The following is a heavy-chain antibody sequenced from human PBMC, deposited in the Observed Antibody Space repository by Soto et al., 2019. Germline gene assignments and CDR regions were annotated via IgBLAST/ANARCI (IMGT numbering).Heavy chain of an antibody. CDR1: GITFSRYD. Sequence: EVQLLESGGGLVQPGGSLRLSCEASGITFSRYDMSWVRQAPGKGLEWVSAINGGRSFYGDSVEGRFTVSRDKSKNTLYLQMNSLRVEDTAIYYCATPAWDLWGQGTLVTVSS. J-gene: IGHJ5*02. CDR2: INGGRS. CDR3: ATPAWDL. V-gene: IGHV3-23*01.